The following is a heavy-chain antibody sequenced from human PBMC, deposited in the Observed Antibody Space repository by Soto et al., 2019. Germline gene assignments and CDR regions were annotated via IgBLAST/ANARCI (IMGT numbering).Heavy chain of an antibody. D-gene: IGHD3-10*01. CDR2: ISYDGSNK. Sequence: GGSLRLSCAASGFTFSRYGMHWVRQAPGKGLEGLSVISYDGSNKYYEDSVKGRFTISRGNSKNTLYLQMNSLRAEDTAVYYCAKGGEVLSPKTYYYYAMDVWGQGTTVTVSS. CDR1: GFTFSRYG. CDR3: AKGGEVLSPKTYYYYAMDV. V-gene: IGHV3-30*18. J-gene: IGHJ6*02.